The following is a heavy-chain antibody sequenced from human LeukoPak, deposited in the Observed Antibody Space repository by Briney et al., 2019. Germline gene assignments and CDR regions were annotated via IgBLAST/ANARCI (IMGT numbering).Heavy chain of an antibody. CDR1: GFTFSSYA. V-gene: IGHV3-23*01. CDR2: ISGSGGST. CDR3: ANEGLRYFDWLLYPLLFDY. Sequence: GGSLRLSCAASGFTFSSYAMSWVRQAPGKGLEWVSAISGSGGSTYYADSVKGRFTISRNNSKNTLYLQMNSLRAEDTAVYYCANEGLRYFDWLLYPLLFDYWGQGTLVTVSS. D-gene: IGHD3-9*01. J-gene: IGHJ4*02.